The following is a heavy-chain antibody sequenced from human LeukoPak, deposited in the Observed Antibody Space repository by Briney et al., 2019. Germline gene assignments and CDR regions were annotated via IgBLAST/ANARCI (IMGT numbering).Heavy chain of an antibody. D-gene: IGHD3-10*01. Sequence: PGGSLRLSCAASGFTFTTYAMSWVRQAPGKGLGWVSSVSDTGDRTYYADSVKGRFTISRDNSKNTLYLHMESLRADDTAVYYCAQGGGSGFDNWGQGTLVTVSS. V-gene: IGHV3-23*01. CDR3: AQGGGSGFDN. CDR2: VSDTGDRT. J-gene: IGHJ4*02. CDR1: GFTFTTYA.